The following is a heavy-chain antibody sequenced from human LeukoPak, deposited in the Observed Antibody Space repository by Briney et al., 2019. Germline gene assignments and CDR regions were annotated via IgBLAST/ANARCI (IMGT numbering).Heavy chain of an antibody. CDR3: ARDAGRRSGLMGV. Sequence: GGSLRLSCEASGFTFSSYEMNWVRQAPGKGLEWVSYMDSSGRTIYYADSVKGRFTISRDNAKNSLYLQVNSLRAGDTAVYYCARDAGRRSGLMGVWGQGTTVTVSS. CDR2: MDSSGRTI. V-gene: IGHV3-48*03. CDR1: GFTFSSYE. J-gene: IGHJ6*02. D-gene: IGHD3-10*01.